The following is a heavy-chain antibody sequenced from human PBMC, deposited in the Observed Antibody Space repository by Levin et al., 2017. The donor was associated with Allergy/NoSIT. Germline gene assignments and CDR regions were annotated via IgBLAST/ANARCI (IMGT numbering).Heavy chain of an antibody. D-gene: IGHD5-18*01. CDR3: ARQWSGYSDGYFDY. Sequence: PSETLSLTCTVSGGSISSSSYYWGWIRQPPGKGLEWIGSIYYSGSTYYNPSLKSRVTISVDTSKNQFSLKLSSVTAADTAVYYCARQWSGYSDGYFDYWGQGTLVTVSS. CDR2: IYYSGST. J-gene: IGHJ4*02. CDR1: GGSISSSSYY. V-gene: IGHV4-39*01.